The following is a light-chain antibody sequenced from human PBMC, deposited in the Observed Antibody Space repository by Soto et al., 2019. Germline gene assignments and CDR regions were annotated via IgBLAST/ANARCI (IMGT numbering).Light chain of an antibody. CDR3: SLYTSENTYV. CDR2: EAS. Sequence: QSALTQPPSVSGPPGQSVTISCTGTSTDFVSYNRVSWYQQPPGTAPKLMIYEASNRPSGVPDRFSGSRSGNTASLTISGLQAADEADYYCSLYTSENTYVFGTGTKVTV. V-gene: IGLV2-18*01. J-gene: IGLJ1*01. CDR1: STDFVSYNR.